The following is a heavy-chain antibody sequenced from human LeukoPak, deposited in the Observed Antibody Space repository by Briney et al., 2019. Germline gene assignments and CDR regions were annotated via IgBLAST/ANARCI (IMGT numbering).Heavy chain of an antibody. CDR3: ARQWRGPKYFQH. J-gene: IGHJ1*01. V-gene: IGHV1-2*02. CDR2: INPNSGGT. Sequence: ASVKVSYKASGYTFTSNYMHWVRQAPGQGLEWMGWINPNSGGTNYAQKFQGRVTMTRDTSISTAYMELSRLRSDDTAVYYCARQWRGPKYFQHWGQGTLVTVSS. CDR1: GYTFTSNY. D-gene: IGHD6-19*01.